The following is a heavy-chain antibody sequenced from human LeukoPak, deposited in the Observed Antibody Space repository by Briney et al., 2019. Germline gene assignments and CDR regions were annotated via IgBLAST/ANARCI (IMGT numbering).Heavy chain of an antibody. CDR1: GFTFSSYS. CDR2: ISSSSSYI. Sequence: GGSLRLSCAASGFTFSSYSMNWVRQAPGKGLEWVSSISSSSSYIYYADSVKGRFTISRDNAKNPLYLQMNSLRAEDAAVYYCARDAYKTIDYYGSGSYSDWGQGTLVTVSS. CDR3: ARDAYKTIDYYGSGSYSD. V-gene: IGHV3-21*01. J-gene: IGHJ4*02. D-gene: IGHD3-10*01.